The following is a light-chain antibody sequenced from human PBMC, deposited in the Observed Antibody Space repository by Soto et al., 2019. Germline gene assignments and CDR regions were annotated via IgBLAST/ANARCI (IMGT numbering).Light chain of an antibody. CDR1: QSVSSD. CDR3: RQYNNWPRT. Sequence: EIVMTQSPATLSVSPGERATLSCRASQSVSSDLAWYQHKPGQAPRLLIYGASTRATGIPARFSGSGSGTELTITISSLQSEDFAVYYCRQYNNWPRTFGQGTKLEIK. V-gene: IGKV3-15*01. J-gene: IGKJ2*01. CDR2: GAS.